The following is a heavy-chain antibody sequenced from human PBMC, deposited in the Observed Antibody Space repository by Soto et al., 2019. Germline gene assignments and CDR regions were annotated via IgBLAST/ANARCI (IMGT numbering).Heavy chain of an antibody. CDR2: LSGSGGTT. CDR3: AKVHGDYYDSSGYYNY. V-gene: IGHV3-23*01. CDR1: GFTFSSYW. J-gene: IGHJ4*02. Sequence: SLRLSCAASGFTFSSYWMSWVRQTPGKGLEWVSTLSGSGGTTYYADSVKGQFTISRDNSKNTLYLQMNSLRAEDTAVYYCAKVHGDYYDSSGYYNYWGQGTLVTVSS. D-gene: IGHD3-22*01.